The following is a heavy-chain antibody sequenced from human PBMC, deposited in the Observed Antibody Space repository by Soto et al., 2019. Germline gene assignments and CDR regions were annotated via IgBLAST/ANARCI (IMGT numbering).Heavy chain of an antibody. D-gene: IGHD2-8*02. CDR3: AKDQSGGKYSPEAFDN. CDR2: FSGSGDST. Sequence: GGSLRLSCMASGFTLSSYAMSWVRQAPGRRPEWVSSFSGSGDSTYYADSVKARFTISRDKSKNTLFLQMRSLRAEDTAVYYCAKDQSGGKYSPEAFDNWGQGTLVTVSS. J-gene: IGHJ4*02. V-gene: IGHV3-23*01. CDR1: GFTLSSYA.